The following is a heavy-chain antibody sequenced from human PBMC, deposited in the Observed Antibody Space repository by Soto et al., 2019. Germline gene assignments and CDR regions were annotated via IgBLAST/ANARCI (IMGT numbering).Heavy chain of an antibody. V-gene: IGHV4-39*01. CDR3: ASRFWSDAFDI. D-gene: IGHD3-3*01. Sequence: QLQLQESGPGLVKPSETLSLTCTVYGGSISSSSYYWGWIRQHPGKGLEWIGSIYYSGSTYYNPALKGRVTISEDTSKNQFSLKLSSVTAADSAVYYSASRFWSDAFDIWGQGTMVTVSS. CDR2: IYYSGST. CDR1: GGSISSSSYY. J-gene: IGHJ3*02.